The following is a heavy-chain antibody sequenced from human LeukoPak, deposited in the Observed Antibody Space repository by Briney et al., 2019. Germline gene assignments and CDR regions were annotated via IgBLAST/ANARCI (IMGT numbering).Heavy chain of an antibody. CDR1: GYTSSGHY. CDR2: INPNGDDT. V-gene: IGHV1-2*02. D-gene: IGHD3-10*01. CDR3: ATDPPNPGIYYDY. Sequence: ASVKVSCKASGYTSSGHYMHWVRQAPGQGLEWMGWINPNGDDTNYAQKFQGRVTMTRDTSISTAYMELNRLRADDTALYYCATDPPNPGIYYDYWGQGTLVTVSS. J-gene: IGHJ4*02.